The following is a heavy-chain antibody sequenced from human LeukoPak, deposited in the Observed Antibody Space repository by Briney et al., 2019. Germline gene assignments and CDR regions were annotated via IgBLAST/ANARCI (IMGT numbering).Heavy chain of an antibody. J-gene: IGHJ4*02. V-gene: IGHV1-2*02. CDR2: INPNSGGT. CDR1: GYTFTDYY. CDR3: AILWFGELLHIDY. D-gene: IGHD3-10*01. Sequence: ASLKVSCKASGYTFTDYYMHWVRQAPGQGLEWMGWINPNSGGTNYAQKFQGRVTMTRDTSISTAYMELSRLRSDDTAVYYCAILWFGELLHIDYWGQGTLVTVSS.